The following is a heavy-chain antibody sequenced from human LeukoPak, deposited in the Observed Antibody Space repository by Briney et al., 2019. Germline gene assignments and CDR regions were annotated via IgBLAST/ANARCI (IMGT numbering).Heavy chain of an antibody. CDR1: GFTFSSYS. CDR3: ARDSTGYWYFDL. Sequence: GGSLRLSCAASGFTFSSYSMNWVRQAPGKGLEWVSSISSSSSYIYYADSVKGRFTISRDNAKNSLYLQMNSLRAEDTAVYYCARDSTGYWYFDLWGRGTLVSVSS. D-gene: IGHD3-3*02. CDR2: ISSSSSYI. J-gene: IGHJ2*01. V-gene: IGHV3-21*04.